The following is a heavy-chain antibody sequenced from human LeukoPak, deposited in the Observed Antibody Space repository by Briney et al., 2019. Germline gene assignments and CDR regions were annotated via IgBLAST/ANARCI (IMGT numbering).Heavy chain of an antibody. CDR2: IYYSGST. D-gene: IGHD3-22*01. J-gene: IGHJ4*02. V-gene: IGHV4-39*01. Sequence: SETLSLTCTVSGGSISSSSYYWGWIRQPPGKGLEWIGSIYYSGSTYYNPSLKSRVTISVDTSKNQLSLKLSSVTAADTAVYYCARAPYYQDSSGYLRVYYFDYWGQGTLVTVSS. CDR3: ARAPYYQDSSGYLRVYYFDY. CDR1: GGSISSSSYY.